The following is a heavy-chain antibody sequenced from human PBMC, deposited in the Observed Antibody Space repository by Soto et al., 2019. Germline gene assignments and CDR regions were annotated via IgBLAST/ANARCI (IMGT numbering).Heavy chain of an antibody. J-gene: IGHJ6*02. CDR1: GGTFSSYA. CDR2: IIPIFGTA. V-gene: IGHV1-69*01. CDR3: ARGNSSGYYRYYYYGMDV. D-gene: IGHD3-22*01. Sequence: QVQLVQSGAEVQKPGSSVKVSCKASGGTFSSYAISWVRQAPGQGLEWMGGIIPIFGTANYAQKFQGRVTITADESTSTAYMELSSLRSEDTAVYYCARGNSSGYYRYYYYGMDVWGQGTTVTVSS.